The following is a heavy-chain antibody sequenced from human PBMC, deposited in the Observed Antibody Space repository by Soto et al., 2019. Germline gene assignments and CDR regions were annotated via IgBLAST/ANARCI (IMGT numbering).Heavy chain of an antibody. J-gene: IGHJ6*02. Sequence: EVHLVESGGGLMQPGGSLRLSCAASGFTVSTYNMIWVRQAPVKGLEWVSVTYSGGSTQYADSVKGRFTVSRDNSKNTLYLQMSSLRDEDTAVYYCARKLSRAVQGWAYGMDVWGRGTTVTVSS. D-gene: IGHD1-26*01. CDR1: GFTVSTYN. CDR2: TYSGGST. CDR3: ARKLSRAVQGWAYGMDV. V-gene: IGHV3-53*02.